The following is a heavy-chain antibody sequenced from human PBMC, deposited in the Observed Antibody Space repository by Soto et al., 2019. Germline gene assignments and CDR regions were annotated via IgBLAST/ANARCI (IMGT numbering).Heavy chain of an antibody. J-gene: IGHJ3*02. V-gene: IGHV4-59*08. CDR2: IYYSGST. Sequence: SETLSLTCTVSGGSISSYYWSWIRQPPGKGLEWIGYIYYSGSTNYNPSLKSRVTISVDTSKNQFSLKLSSVTAADTAVYYCARLPTVTYYDFWSGYYSTPGTPNDAFDIWGQGTMVTVSS. CDR1: GGSISSYY. D-gene: IGHD3-3*01. CDR3: ARLPTVTYYDFWSGYYSTPGTPNDAFDI.